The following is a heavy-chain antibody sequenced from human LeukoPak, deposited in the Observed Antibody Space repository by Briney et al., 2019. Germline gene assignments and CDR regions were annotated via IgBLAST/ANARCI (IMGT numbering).Heavy chain of an antibody. V-gene: IGHV4-38-2*02. CDR2: IYHSGST. J-gene: IGHJ4*02. CDR3: ARAKYCRGGTSLGRFDY. CDR1: GGSISSGYY. D-gene: IGHD2-15*01. Sequence: SETLSLTCTVSGGSISSGYYWGWIRPPPGKGLEWIGRIYHSGSTYYKPSLKRRVTISVDTSKNQFSLKLSSVTAADTAVYYCARAKYCRGGTSLGRFDYWGQGTLVTVSS.